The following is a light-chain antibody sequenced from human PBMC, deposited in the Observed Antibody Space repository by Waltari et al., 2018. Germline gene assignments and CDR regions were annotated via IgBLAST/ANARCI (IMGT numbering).Light chain of an antibody. J-gene: IGLJ3*02. V-gene: IGLV1-47*01. Sequence: QSVMTQPPSASGTRGQRVTISCSGSNSNIGNNHVYWYQQLPGAAPKLLIYRNNQRPSGVPDRFSVSKSGTSASLAISGLRSEDEGDYYCGGWDDSLNGWVFGGGTKLTVL. CDR1: NSNIGNNH. CDR2: RNN. CDR3: GGWDDSLNGWV.